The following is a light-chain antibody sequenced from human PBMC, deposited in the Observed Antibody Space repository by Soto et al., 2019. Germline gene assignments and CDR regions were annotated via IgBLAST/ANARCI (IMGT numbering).Light chain of an antibody. CDR3: QQYNNWPRT. CDR1: QRISSN. CDR2: GAN. V-gene: IGKV3-15*01. Sequence: EIVMTQSPATLSVSPGERVTISCGASQRISSNLAWYQQKPGQAPRLLIYGANTRATGVAARFSGSGSGTEFTLTISSLQSEDFAVYYCQQYNNWPRTFGQGTKVEI. J-gene: IGKJ1*01.